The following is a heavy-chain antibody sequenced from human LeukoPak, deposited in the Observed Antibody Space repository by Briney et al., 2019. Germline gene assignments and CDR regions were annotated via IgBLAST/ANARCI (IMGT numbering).Heavy chain of an antibody. CDR1: GFTFSSYA. CDR2: ISGSGGST. Sequence: GGSLRLSCAASGFTFSSYAMSWVRQAPGKGLEWVSSISGSGGSTYYADSVKGRFTISRDNYKNTLYLQMNNLSADDTAVYYCAKGEVATITHWFDPWGQGTLVTVSS. J-gene: IGHJ5*02. D-gene: IGHD5-24*01. V-gene: IGHV3-23*01. CDR3: AKGEVATITHWFDP.